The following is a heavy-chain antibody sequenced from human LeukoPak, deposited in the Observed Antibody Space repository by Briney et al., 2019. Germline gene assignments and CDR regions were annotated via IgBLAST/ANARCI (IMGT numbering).Heavy chain of an antibody. D-gene: IGHD3-22*01. V-gene: IGHV3-23*01. Sequence: GGPLRLSCAVSGFTFSSYAMSWVRQAPGKGLEWVSAISGSGGSTFYADSVKGRFTISRDNSKNTLYLQMNSLRAEDTAVYYCARFLGSSGYHFDYWGQGTLVTVSS. CDR1: GFTFSSYA. CDR3: ARFLGSSGYHFDY. CDR2: ISGSGGST. J-gene: IGHJ4*02.